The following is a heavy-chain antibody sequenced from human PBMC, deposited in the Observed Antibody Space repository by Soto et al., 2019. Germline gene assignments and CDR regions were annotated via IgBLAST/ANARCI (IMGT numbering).Heavy chain of an antibody. Sequence: EVQLLESGGGLVQPGGSLRLSCAASGFTFSSYAMSWVRQAPGKGLEWVSAISGSGGSTYYADSVKGRFTISRDNSKNSLDLEMNSPKAGDKAVNYCGKGRDSSGWLMGWFHPWGQGTLGNVSS. CDR2: ISGSGGST. D-gene: IGHD6-19*01. CDR3: GKGRDSSGWLMGWFHP. CDR1: GFTFSSYA. V-gene: IGHV3-23*01. J-gene: IGHJ5*02.